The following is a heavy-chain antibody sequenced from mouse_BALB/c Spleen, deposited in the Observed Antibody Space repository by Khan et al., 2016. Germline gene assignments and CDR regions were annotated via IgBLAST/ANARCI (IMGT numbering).Heavy chain of an antibody. CDR2: IDPENGDT. CDR3: YCRTTAVGLDY. J-gene: IGHJ2*01. V-gene: IGHV14-4*02. D-gene: IGHD1-1*01. CDR1: GFNIKDYY. Sequence: VQLQQSGAELVRSGASVKLSCTASGFNIKDYYMHWVKQRPEQGLEWIGWIDPENGDTEYAPKFQGKATITADTSSNTAYLQLSSLTSEDTAVSDCYCRTTAVGLDYCGRGTTLPVFS.